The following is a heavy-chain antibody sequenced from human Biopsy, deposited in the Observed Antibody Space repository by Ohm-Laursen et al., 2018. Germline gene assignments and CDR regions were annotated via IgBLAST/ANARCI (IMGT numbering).Heavy chain of an antibody. D-gene: IGHD3-3*01. CDR1: GGSIISYY. J-gene: IGHJ5*02. CDR2: VYNGGIT. Sequence: PSDTLSLTCSVSGGSIISYYWTWIRQPPGKGLEWIGHVYNGGITNYNPSLKSRVTISKDTSKNQFSLQVNSVTAADTAVYYCARTPRDSFWSGSYKRGLWIDPWGQGTLVIVSS. V-gene: IGHV4-59*07. CDR3: ARTPRDSFWSGSYKRGLWIDP.